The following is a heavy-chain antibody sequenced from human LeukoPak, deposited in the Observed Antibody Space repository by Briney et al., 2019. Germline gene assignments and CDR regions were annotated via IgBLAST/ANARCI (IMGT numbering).Heavy chain of an antibody. CDR2: IYYSGST. CDR3: ARVLNPWFGEFAFDY. J-gene: IGHJ4*02. D-gene: IGHD3-10*01. CDR1: GDSISSYY. Sequence: SESLSLTCTVSGDSISSYYWSWIRQPPGKRLEWIGYIYYSGSTNYNPSLKSRLTISLDTSKNQFSLKLSSVTAADTAVYYCARVLNPWFGEFAFDYWGQGALVIVSS. V-gene: IGHV4-59*01.